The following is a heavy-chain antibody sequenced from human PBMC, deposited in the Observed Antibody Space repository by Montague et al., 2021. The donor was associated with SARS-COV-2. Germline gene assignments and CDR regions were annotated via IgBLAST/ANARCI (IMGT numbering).Heavy chain of an antibody. CDR3: ARQRNAKVVTDLLFDY. CDR1: GGSISSYY. Sequence: SETLSLTCTVSGGSISSYYWSWIRQPPGKGLEWIGYIYYSGSTNYNPSLKSRVTISVDTSKNQFSLKLSSVTAADTAVYYCARQRNAKVVTDLLFDYWGQGTLVTVSS. V-gene: IGHV4-59*08. CDR2: IYYSGST. D-gene: IGHD4-23*01. J-gene: IGHJ4*02.